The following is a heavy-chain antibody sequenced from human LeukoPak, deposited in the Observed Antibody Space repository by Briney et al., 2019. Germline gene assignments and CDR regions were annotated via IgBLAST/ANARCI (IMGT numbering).Heavy chain of an antibody. V-gene: IGHV4-34*01. D-gene: IGHD2-2*01. CDR2: IYYSGST. CDR1: GGSFSGYY. CDR3: ARQVPAAVNYYFDY. J-gene: IGHJ4*02. Sequence: SETLSLTCAVYGGSFSGYYWSWIRQPPGKGLEWIGSIYYSGSTYYNPSLKSRVTISVDTSKNQFSLKLSSVTAADTAVYYCARQVPAAVNYYFDYWGQGTLVTVSS.